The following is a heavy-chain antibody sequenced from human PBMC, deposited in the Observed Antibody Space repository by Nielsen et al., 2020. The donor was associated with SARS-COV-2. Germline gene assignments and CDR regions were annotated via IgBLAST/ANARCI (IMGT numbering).Heavy chain of an antibody. D-gene: IGHD4-17*01. CDR2: IRSEGYGGTP. CDR3: SRDRYGDYGY. CDR1: GFVFGDYG. V-gene: IGHV3-49*03. J-gene: IGHJ4*02. Sequence: GESLKISCKTSGFVFGDYGVNWFRQAPGKGLEWVGFIRSEGYGGTPEYAASVKGRFTISRDDSKSIAYLQINSLKSEDTAIYYCSRDRYGDYGYWGQGTLVTVSS.